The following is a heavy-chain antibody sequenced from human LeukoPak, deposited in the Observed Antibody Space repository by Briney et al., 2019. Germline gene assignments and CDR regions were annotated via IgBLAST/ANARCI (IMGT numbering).Heavy chain of an antibody. Sequence: PSETLSPTCTVSGGSISSYYWSWIRQPPGEGLEWIGYIYYTGSTNYNPSLKSRVTISIATSKNPFSLKVNSVTAADTAVYYCARYRASGNYKWFDPWGQGTLVTVSS. J-gene: IGHJ5*02. CDR3: ARYRASGNYKWFDP. CDR2: IYYTGST. V-gene: IGHV4-59*01. D-gene: IGHD3-10*01. CDR1: GGSISSYY.